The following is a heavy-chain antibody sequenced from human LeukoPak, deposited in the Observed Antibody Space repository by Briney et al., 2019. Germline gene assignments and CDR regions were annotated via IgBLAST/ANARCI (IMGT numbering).Heavy chain of an antibody. V-gene: IGHV3-21*01. CDR2: ISSSSSYI. Sequence: VGSLRLSCAASGFTFSSYSMNWVRQAPGKGLEWVSSISSSSSYIYYADSVKGRFTISRDNAKNSLYLQMNSLRAEDTAVYYCAREESSSPHRGGYYYYYMDVWGKGTTVTVSS. J-gene: IGHJ6*03. CDR1: GFTFSSYS. D-gene: IGHD6-6*01. CDR3: AREESSSPHRGGYYYYYMDV.